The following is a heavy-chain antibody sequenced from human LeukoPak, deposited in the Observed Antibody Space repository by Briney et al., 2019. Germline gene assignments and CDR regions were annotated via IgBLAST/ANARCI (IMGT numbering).Heavy chain of an antibody. V-gene: IGHV1-24*01. CDR1: GYTLTELS. J-gene: IGHJ4*02. CDR2: FDPEDGET. D-gene: IGHD3-16*01. Sequence: ASAKVSCKVSGYTLTELSMHWVRQAPGKGLEWMGGFDPEDGETIYAQKFQGRVTMTEDTSTDTAYMELSSLRSEDTAVYYCATASPYTPSNPNFDYWGQGTLVTVS. CDR3: ATASPYTPSNPNFDY.